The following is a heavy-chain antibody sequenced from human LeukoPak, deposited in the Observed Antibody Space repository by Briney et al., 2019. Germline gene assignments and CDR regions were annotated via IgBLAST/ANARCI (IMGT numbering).Heavy chain of an antibody. CDR3: ARGGYYDSSPIFDY. CDR2: IYTSGST. D-gene: IGHD3-22*01. CDR1: GGSISSYY. V-gene: IGHV4-4*07. J-gene: IGHJ4*02. Sequence: SETLSLTCTVSGGSISSYYWSWIRQPAGKGLEWIGRIYTSGSTNYNPSLKSRVTMSVDTSKNQFSLKLSSVTAADTAVYYCARGGYYDSSPIFDYWGQGTLVTVSS.